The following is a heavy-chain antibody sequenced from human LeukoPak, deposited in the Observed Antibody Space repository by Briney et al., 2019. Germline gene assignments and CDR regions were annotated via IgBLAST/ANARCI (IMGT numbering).Heavy chain of an antibody. Sequence: GSSVKVSCKASGGTFSSYAISWVRQAPGQGLEWMGRIIPILGIANCAQKFQGRVTITADKSTSTAYMELSSLRSEDTAVYYCARAKYYYDSSGYYGIDYWGQGTLVTVSS. D-gene: IGHD3-22*01. CDR2: IIPILGIA. J-gene: IGHJ4*02. V-gene: IGHV1-69*04. CDR1: GGTFSSYA. CDR3: ARAKYYYDSSGYYGIDY.